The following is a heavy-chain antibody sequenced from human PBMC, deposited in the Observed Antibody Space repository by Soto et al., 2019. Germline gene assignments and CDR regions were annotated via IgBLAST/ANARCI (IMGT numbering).Heavy chain of an antibody. V-gene: IGHV4-31*03. CDR1: GDSVSGGYY. Sequence: QVQLQESGPGLVKPSQTLSLTCTVSGDSVSGGYYWSWVRQRPRKGLEWIGYVSPIGTPYDSPSHNSRGSISIDTSKNQLSLEVRAVTAADTAVYYCSRDRGSCGMDVWGQGTTVTVSS. CDR2: VSPIGTP. CDR3: SRDRGSCGMDV. J-gene: IGHJ6*02.